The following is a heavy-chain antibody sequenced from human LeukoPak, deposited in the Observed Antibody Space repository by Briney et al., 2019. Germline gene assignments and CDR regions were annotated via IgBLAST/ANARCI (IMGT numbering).Heavy chain of an antibody. Sequence: GGSLRLSCVASGFSLTSHSMNWVRQAPGKGLEWVSYISSESGTKYHADSVKGRFTISRDNAKNSLYLQMNSLRAEDTAVYYCARDVHYYDSSGYYRFDYWGQGTVVTVSS. CDR2: ISSESGTK. CDR3: ARDVHYYDSSGYYRFDY. J-gene: IGHJ4*02. D-gene: IGHD3-22*01. V-gene: IGHV3-48*04. CDR1: GFSLTSHS.